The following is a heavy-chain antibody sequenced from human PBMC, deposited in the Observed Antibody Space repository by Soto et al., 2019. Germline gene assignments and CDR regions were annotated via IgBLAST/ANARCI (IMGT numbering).Heavy chain of an antibody. J-gene: IGHJ4*02. Sequence: EVQLLESGGGLLQPGGSLRLSCAASGFTFSSLAMSWVRQAPGKGLQWVSMITNGDGGGTYYADSVKGRFTISRDNSKNTLYLQMNGLRAEDTAVYYCAKAAGQHVVAYYFDSWGQGTLVTVSS. V-gene: IGHV3-23*01. D-gene: IGHD2-15*01. CDR1: GFTFSSLA. CDR2: TNGDGGGT. CDR3: AKAAGQHVVAYYFDS.